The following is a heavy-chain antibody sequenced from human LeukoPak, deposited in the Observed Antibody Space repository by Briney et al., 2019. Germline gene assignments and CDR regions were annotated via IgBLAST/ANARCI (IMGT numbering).Heavy chain of an antibody. Sequence: SETLSLTCTVSGGSISSYYWSWIRQPPGKGLEWIGYIYYSGSTNYNPSLKSRVPISVDTSKNQFSLKLSSVTAADTAVYYCARHLYYDSSGYWSDWGQGTLVTVSS. CDR2: IYYSGST. CDR3: ARHLYYDSSGYWSD. J-gene: IGHJ4*02. V-gene: IGHV4-59*08. D-gene: IGHD3-22*01. CDR1: GGSISSYY.